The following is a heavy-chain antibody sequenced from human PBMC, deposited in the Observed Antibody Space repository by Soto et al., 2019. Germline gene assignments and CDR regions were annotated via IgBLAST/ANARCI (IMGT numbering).Heavy chain of an antibody. CDR1: GFTVSSNY. D-gene: IGHD2-2*01. V-gene: IGHV3-53*01. Sequence: GGSLRLSCAASGFTVSSNYMSWVRQAPGKGLEWVSVIYSGGSTYYADSVKGRFTISRDNSKNTLYLQMNSLRAEDTAVYYCARGDYTYCSSTSCPFDYWGQGTLVTVSS. CDR2: IYSGGST. CDR3: ARGDYTYCSSTSCPFDY. J-gene: IGHJ4*02.